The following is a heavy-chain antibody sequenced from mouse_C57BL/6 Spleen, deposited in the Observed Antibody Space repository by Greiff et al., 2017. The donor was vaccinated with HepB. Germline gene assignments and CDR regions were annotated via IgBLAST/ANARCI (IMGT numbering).Heavy chain of an antibody. CDR3: ARSYYGSSYNWYFDV. Sequence: EVHLVESGGGLVQPGGSLSLSCAASGFTFTDYYMSWVRQPPGKALEWLGFIRNKANGYTTEYSASVKGRFTISRDNSQSILYLQMNALRAEDSATYYCARSYYGSSYNWYFDVWGTGTTVTVSS. CDR2: IRNKANGYTT. V-gene: IGHV7-3*01. J-gene: IGHJ1*03. CDR1: GFTFTDYY. D-gene: IGHD1-1*01.